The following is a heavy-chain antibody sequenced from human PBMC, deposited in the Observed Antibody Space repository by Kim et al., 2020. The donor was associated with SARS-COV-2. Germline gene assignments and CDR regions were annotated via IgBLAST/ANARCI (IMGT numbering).Heavy chain of an antibody. D-gene: IGHD2-21*02. CDR3: TKNLIVGTAAPMDF. CDR2: ISDSGDDT. J-gene: IGHJ4*02. CDR1: GFIFRRHG. Sequence: GGSLRLSCTASGFIFRRHGMSWVRQAPGKGLEWVSTISDSGDDTFYRDSVKGRFTISRDNSKNTLHLQMTSLRAEDTATYYCTKNLIVGTAAPMDFWGQGSLFTVSS. V-gene: IGHV3-23*01.